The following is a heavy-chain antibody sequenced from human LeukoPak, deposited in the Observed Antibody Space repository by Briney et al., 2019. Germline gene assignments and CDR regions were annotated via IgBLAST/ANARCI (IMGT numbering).Heavy chain of an antibody. D-gene: IGHD3-16*01. Sequence: KPGGSLRLSCAASGFTFSNYKVNWVRQAPGRGLEWVSSISSTSTYIYYTDSVKGRFTISRDNAKNSLYMQMNSLRAEDTAVYYCAKRLPHHFDYWGQGTLVTVSS. CDR2: ISSTSTYI. V-gene: IGHV3-21*04. J-gene: IGHJ4*02. CDR1: GFTFSNYK. CDR3: AKRLPHHFDY.